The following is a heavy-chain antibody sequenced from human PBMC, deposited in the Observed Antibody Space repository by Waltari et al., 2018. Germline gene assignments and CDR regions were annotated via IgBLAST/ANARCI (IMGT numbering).Heavy chain of an antibody. J-gene: IGHJ3*02. CDR2: IYKSGGKT. CDR1: GFTCSNYE. V-gene: IGHV3-48*03. CDR3: AREDKVLYGVGAFDI. D-gene: IGHD5-12*01. Sequence: EEQLVESGGGLVQPGGSLRLSCAASGFTCSNYEMHWVRQAPGKGLEWILYIYKSGGKTCYPDSVKGRFTISRDNPENSLYLQMDGLRPEDTAVYYCAREDKVLYGVGAFDIRGQGTMVTVSS.